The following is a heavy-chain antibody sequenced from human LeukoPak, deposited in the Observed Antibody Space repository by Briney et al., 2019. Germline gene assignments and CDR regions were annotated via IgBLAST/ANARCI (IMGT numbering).Heavy chain of an antibody. Sequence: SGPTLVNPTQTLTLTCTFSGFSLSTSGVGVGWIRQPPGKALEWLALIYWNDDKRYSPSLKSRLTITKDTSKNQVVLTMTNMDPVDTATYYCAHRPYDFSSGYSSFDYWGQGTLVTVSS. CDR1: GFSLSTSGVG. CDR2: IYWNDDK. J-gene: IGHJ4*02. D-gene: IGHD3-3*01. V-gene: IGHV2-5*01. CDR3: AHRPYDFSSGYSSFDY.